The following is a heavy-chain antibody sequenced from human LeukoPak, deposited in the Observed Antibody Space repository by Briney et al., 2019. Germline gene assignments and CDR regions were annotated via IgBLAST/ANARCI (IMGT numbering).Heavy chain of an antibody. Sequence: GGSLRLSCAVSGFTFSSYAMSWVRQAPGKGLEWVSAISGSGGTTYYADSVKGRFTVSRDNAKNSLYLQMSSLRAEDTAVYYCARETDSTLFDYWGQGTLVTVSS. CDR2: ISGSGGTT. CDR3: ARETDSTLFDY. V-gene: IGHV3-23*01. D-gene: IGHD2-2*01. CDR1: GFTFSSYA. J-gene: IGHJ4*02.